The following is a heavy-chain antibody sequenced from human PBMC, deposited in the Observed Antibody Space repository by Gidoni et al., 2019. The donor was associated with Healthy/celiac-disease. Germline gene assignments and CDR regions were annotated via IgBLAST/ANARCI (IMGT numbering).Heavy chain of an antibody. J-gene: IGHJ5*02. V-gene: IGHV1-69*01. D-gene: IGHD6-6*01. CDR1: GRTFSSSA. CDR3: ARDLSRAARPLVGFDP. Sequence: HVQLVQSAAEVKKPGSSVMVSCKASGRTFSSSAISWVRQASGQGLPWTGGIIPIVGTANYAQKFQGRVTITADESTSTAYMELSSLRSEDTAVYYCARDLSRAARPLVGFDPWGQGTLVTVSS. CDR2: IIPIVGTA.